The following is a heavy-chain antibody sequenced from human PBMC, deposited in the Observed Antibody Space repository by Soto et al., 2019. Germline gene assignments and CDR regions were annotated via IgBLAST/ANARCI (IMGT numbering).Heavy chain of an antibody. CDR2: IYYSGST. J-gene: IGHJ6*04. CDR1: GGSISSGGYY. CDR3: ARWDCSRTSPILDYYGMDV. V-gene: IGHV4-31*03. D-gene: IGHD2-2*01. Sequence: ASETLSLTCTVSGGSISSGGYYWSWIRQHPGKGLEWIGYIYYSGSTYYNPSLKSRVTISVDTSKNQFSLKLSSVTAADTAVYYCARWDCSRTSPILDYYGMDVWCKGTTVTV.